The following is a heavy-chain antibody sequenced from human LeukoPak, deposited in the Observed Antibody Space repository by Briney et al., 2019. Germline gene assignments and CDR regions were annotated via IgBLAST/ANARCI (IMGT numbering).Heavy chain of an antibody. V-gene: IGHV1-24*01. Sequence: GASVKVSCKVSGYTLTELSMRWVRQAPGEGRERMGGFDPEHGETVYAEKFQGCLTMTEDRSTHTGYMELSSLKFDDTAVYYCATDPVGYWNADGCYSVDYWGQGTLVTVSS. J-gene: IGHJ4*02. CDR2: FDPEHGET. CDR3: ATDPVGYWNADGCYSVDY. CDR1: GYTLTELS. D-gene: IGHD2-15*01.